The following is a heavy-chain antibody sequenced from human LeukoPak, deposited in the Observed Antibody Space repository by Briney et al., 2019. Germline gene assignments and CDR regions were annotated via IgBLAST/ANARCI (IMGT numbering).Heavy chain of an antibody. J-gene: IGHJ4*02. Sequence: SETLSLTCTVSGGSISSYYWSWIRQPPGKGLEWIGYIYYSGSTNYNPSLKSRVTISVDTSKNQFSLKLSSVTAADTAVYYCARTITIFGVVIMGSFDYWGQGTLVTVSS. CDR2: IYYSGST. V-gene: IGHV4-59*08. D-gene: IGHD3-3*01. CDR1: GGSISSYY. CDR3: ARTITIFGVVIMGSFDY.